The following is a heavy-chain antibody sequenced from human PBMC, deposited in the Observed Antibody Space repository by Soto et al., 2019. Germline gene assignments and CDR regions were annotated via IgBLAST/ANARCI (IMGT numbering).Heavy chain of an antibody. CDR2: ISYDSSNK. J-gene: IGHJ4*02. V-gene: IGHV3-30*18. Sequence: VQLLESGGGLIQPGGSLRLSCAASGFTFSYGIHWLRQAPGKGLEWVAYISYDSSNKFYGDSVKGRFTISRDNSKNTQFLQMNSLRAEDTAVCYCAKLVIGYCSGNTCDDYWGQGTLVAVS. D-gene: IGHD2-15*01. CDR3: AKLVIGYCSGNTCDDY. CDR1: GFTFSYG.